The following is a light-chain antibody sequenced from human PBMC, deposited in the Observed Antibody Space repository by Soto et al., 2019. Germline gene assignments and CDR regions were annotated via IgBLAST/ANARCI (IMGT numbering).Light chain of an antibody. CDR2: GNS. Sequence: QLVLTQPPSVSGAPGQRVTISCTGSRSNIGAGYDVHWYQQLPGTAPKLLIYGNSNRPSGVPDRFSGSKSGTSASLAITGLQAEDEADCYCQSYDSSLCGVVFGGGTKLTVL. V-gene: IGLV1-40*01. CDR1: RSNIGAGYD. CDR3: QSYDSSLCGVV. J-gene: IGLJ2*01.